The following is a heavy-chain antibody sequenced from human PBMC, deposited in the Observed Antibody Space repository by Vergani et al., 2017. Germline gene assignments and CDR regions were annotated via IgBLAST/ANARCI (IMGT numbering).Heavy chain of an antibody. V-gene: IGHV3-73*01. CDR3: TTNAIAVAGTIDY. CDR2: IRSKANSCAT. J-gene: IGHJ4*02. Sequence: EVQLVESGGGLVQPGGSLKLSCAASGFTFSGSAMHWVRQASGKGLEWVGRIRSKANSCATAYAASVKGRFTISRDDSKNTAYLQMNSLKTEDTAVYYCTTNAIAVAGTIDYWGQGTLVTVSS. CDR1: GFTFSGSA. D-gene: IGHD6-19*01.